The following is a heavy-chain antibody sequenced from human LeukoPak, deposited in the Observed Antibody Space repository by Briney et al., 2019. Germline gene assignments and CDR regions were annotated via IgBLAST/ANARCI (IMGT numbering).Heavy chain of an antibody. D-gene: IGHD3-3*01. CDR1: GYTFTSYD. CDR3: ARVYDFWSGYYRGYYYGMDV. Sequence: ASVKVSCKASGYTFTSYDINWVRQATGQGPEWMGWMNPNSGNTGYAQKFQGRVTMTRNTSISTAYMELSSLRSEDTAVYYCARVYDFWSGYYRGYYYGMDVWGQGTTVTVSS. V-gene: IGHV1-8*01. CDR2: MNPNSGNT. J-gene: IGHJ6*02.